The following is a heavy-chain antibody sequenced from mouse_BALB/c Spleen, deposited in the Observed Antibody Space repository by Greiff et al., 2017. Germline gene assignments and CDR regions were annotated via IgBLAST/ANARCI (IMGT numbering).Heavy chain of an antibody. J-gene: IGHJ3*01. D-gene: IGHD2-4*01. CDR2: ISSGGGST. V-gene: IGHV5-12-1*01. CDR3: ARQGYYDYGPFAY. Sequence: EVQGVESGGGLVKPGGSLKLSCAASGFAFSSYDMSWVRQTPEKRLEWVAYISSGGGSTYYPDTVKGRFTISRDNAKNTLYLQMSSLKSEDTAMYYCARQGYYDYGPFAYWGQGTLVTVSA. CDR1: GFAFSSYD.